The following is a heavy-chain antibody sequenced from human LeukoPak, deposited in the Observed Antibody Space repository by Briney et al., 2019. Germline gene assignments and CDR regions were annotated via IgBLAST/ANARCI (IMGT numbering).Heavy chain of an antibody. Sequence: SETLSLTCAVYGGSFSGYYWSWIRQPAGKGLEWIGRIYTSGSTNYNPSLKSRVTMSVDTSKNQFSLKLSSVTAADTAVYYCARDGCTNGVCYSSDHWGQGTLVTVSS. CDR1: GGSFSGYY. CDR2: IYTSGST. D-gene: IGHD2-8*01. V-gene: IGHV4-4*07. J-gene: IGHJ5*02. CDR3: ARDGCTNGVCYSSDH.